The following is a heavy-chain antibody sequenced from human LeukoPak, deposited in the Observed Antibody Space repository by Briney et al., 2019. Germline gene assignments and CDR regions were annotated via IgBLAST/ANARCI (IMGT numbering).Heavy chain of an antibody. CDR3: TTGGVYHYGSSGYFDY. CDR2: ISAYNGNT. CDR1: GYTFTGHI. D-gene: IGHD3-22*01. V-gene: IGHV1-18*01. Sequence: ASVKVSCKASGYTFTGHIISWVRQAPGQGLEWMGWISAYNGNTNYAQKLQGRVTMTTDKSTSTAYMELRRLRSDATPVYYCTTGGVYHYGSSGYFDYWGQGTLVTVSS. J-gene: IGHJ4*02.